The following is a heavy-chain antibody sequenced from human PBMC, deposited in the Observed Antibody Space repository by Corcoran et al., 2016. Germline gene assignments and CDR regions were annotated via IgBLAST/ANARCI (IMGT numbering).Heavy chain of an antibody. CDR3: ARGYCSGGSCPNGFDP. Sequence: QVQLVQSGAEVKKPGASVKISCKASGYTFTSYYMHWVRQAPGQGLEWMGIINPSGGSTSYAQKFQGRVTMTRDTSTSTVYMELSSMRSEDTAVYYCARGYCSGGSCPNGFDPWGQGTLVTVSS. CDR2: INPSGGST. CDR1: GYTFTSYY. D-gene: IGHD2-15*01. J-gene: IGHJ5*02. V-gene: IGHV1-46*01.